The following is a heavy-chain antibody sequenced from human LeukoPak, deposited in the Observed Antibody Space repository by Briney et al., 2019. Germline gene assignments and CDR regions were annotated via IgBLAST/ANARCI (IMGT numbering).Heavy chain of an antibody. CDR3: VRDAQRGFDYSNSLRY. D-gene: IGHD4-11*01. J-gene: IGHJ4*01. CDR1: RLIYSQYC. Sequence: PGWALTVSCAASRLIYSQYCMHWLGQAPGKGLEGVAVIWSYGTYCFYLGSLKGRFTIPRDNSQNTLFLQMDSLRGDDTAVYYCVRDAQRGFDYSNSLRYWGHGTLVTVSS. CDR2: IWSYGTYC. V-gene: IGHV3-33*08.